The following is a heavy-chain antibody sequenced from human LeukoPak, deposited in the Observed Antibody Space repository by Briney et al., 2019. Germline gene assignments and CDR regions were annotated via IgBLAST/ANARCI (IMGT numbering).Heavy chain of an antibody. V-gene: IGHV3-48*02. D-gene: IGHD3-10*01. J-gene: IGHJ5*02. CDR2: ISSSSSTI. CDR1: GFTFSSYG. Sequence: PGGSPRLSCAASGFTFSSYGMHWVRQAPGKGLEWVSYISSSSSTIYYADSVKGRFTISRDNAKNSLYLQMNSLRDEDTAVYYCARDSMVRGVIPSWFDTWGQGTLVTVSS. CDR3: ARDSMVRGVIPSWFDT.